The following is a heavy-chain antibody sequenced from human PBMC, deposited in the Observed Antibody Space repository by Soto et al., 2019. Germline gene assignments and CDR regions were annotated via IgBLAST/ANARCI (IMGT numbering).Heavy chain of an antibody. Sequence: EVHLLVSGGGWVQPGGSLGLSCAASGFSFSNYAMSWVRQAPGTGLEWVSAIDSGGGSTYYAASVKGRFSISGDNSMNPLYLQMNSLRPEDTAIYYCTKEHSNYPDNWFDPWGQGTLVTVSS. CDR1: GFSFSNYA. D-gene: IGHD4-4*01. V-gene: IGHV3-23*01. CDR2: IDSGGGST. J-gene: IGHJ5*02. CDR3: TKEHSNYPDNWFDP.